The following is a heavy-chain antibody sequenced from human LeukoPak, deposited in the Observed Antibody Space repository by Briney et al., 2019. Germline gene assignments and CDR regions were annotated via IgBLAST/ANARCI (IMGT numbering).Heavy chain of an antibody. CDR1: GFTFSSFA. J-gene: IGHJ5*02. CDR2: ISGDSDYT. D-gene: IGHD4-23*01. Sequence: GGSLRLSCAASGFTFSSFAMSWVRQAPGKGLQWVSSISGDSDYTYHADSVKGRFTISRDNSKNTMYPQMTSLRPDDTALYYCTKGPYLTTVASFFDPWGQGTLVTVSS. V-gene: IGHV3-23*01. CDR3: TKGPYLTTVASFFDP.